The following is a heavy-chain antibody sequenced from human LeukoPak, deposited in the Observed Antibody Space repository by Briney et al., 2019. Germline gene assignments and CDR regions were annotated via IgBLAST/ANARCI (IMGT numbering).Heavy chain of an antibody. D-gene: IGHD3-10*01. Sequence: ASVKVSCKASGYTFTGYYTHWVRQAPGQGLEWMGRINPNSGGTNYAQKFQGRVTMTRDTSISTAYMELSRLRSDDTAVYYCARGGVITMVRGVMNVWGKGTTVTVSS. V-gene: IGHV1-2*06. CDR1: GYTFTGYY. J-gene: IGHJ6*04. CDR3: ARGGVITMVRGVMNV. CDR2: INPNSGGT.